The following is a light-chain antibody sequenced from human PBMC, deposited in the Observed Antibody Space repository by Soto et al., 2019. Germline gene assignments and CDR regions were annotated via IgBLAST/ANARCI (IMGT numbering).Light chain of an antibody. V-gene: IGKV3-15*01. CDR3: QQYKNGWT. CDR1: KSVSSN. Sequence: MTQSPSTLSASVGDRVTISCRASKSVSSNLAWYQQKPGQAPWLLIYGASTRATGIPARFSGSGSGTEFTLTISSLQSEDFAVYYCQQYKNGWTFGQGTKVDIK. J-gene: IGKJ1*01. CDR2: GAS.